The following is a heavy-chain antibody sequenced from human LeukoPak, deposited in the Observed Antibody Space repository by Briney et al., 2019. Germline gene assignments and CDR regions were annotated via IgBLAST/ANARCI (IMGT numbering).Heavy chain of an antibody. CDR2: ISVHDGHT. Sequence: ASVTVSCTASGYTFSSCAINWERQAPGQGLEWLGWISVHDGHTNYAEKFQGRVTMTADTSTNTAYMELTSLRSDDTAVYYCARYGCNSLACYEDHWGQGTLVTVSS. V-gene: IGHV1-18*01. CDR3: ARYGCNSLACYEDH. J-gene: IGHJ1*01. D-gene: IGHD2-15*01. CDR1: GYTFSSCA.